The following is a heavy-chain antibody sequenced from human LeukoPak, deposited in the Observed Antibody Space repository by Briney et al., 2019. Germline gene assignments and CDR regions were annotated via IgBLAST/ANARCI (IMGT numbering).Heavy chain of an antibody. J-gene: IGHJ4*02. CDR1: GFTFSSYG. V-gene: IGHV3-30*03. Sequence: GGSLRLSCAASGFTFSSYGMHWVRQAPGKGLEWVAFILYDESNKYYADSVKGRFTISRDNSQNTLYLQMNSLRAEDTAVYYCAREIAAAGQQGEDYWGQGTLVTVSS. CDR2: ILYDESNK. CDR3: AREIAAAGQQGEDY. D-gene: IGHD6-13*01.